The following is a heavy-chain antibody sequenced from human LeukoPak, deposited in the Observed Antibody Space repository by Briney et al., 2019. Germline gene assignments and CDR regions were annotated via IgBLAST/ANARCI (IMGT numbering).Heavy chain of an antibody. J-gene: IGHJ4*02. CDR3: ARGGDYLVGPQIDSTYYFDY. CDR2: IYWDDDK. D-gene: IGHD4-17*01. CDR1: GFSLGTRGVG. V-gene: IGHV2-5*02. Sequence: SGPTLVNPTQTLTLTCTFSGFSLGTRGVGVGWIRQPPGKALEWLALIYWDDDKRYSPSLKSRLTITKDTSKNQVVLTMTNMDPVDTDTYYCARGGDYLVGPQIDSTYYFDYWGQGTLVTVSS.